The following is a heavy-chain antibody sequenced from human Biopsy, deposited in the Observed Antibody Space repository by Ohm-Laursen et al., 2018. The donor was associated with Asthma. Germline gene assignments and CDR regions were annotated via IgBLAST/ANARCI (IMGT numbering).Heavy chain of an antibody. CDR3: VRDGTDDAFDI. CDR2: ISKDASTQ. CDR1: GLSFSNFA. Sequence: RSLRLSCSAIGLSFSNFAIHWVRQAPGKGLEWVGVISKDASTQDYADSVKGRFTMARDNSKNTLDLQMNSLREEDTAVYYCVRDGTDDAFDIWGQGTVVSVSS. J-gene: IGHJ3*02. D-gene: IGHD1-1*01. V-gene: IGHV3-30*06.